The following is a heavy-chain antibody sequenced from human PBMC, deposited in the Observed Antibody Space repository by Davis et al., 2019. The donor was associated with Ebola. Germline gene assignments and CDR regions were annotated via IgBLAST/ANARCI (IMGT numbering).Heavy chain of an antibody. CDR1: GFNFRSYG. J-gene: IGHJ6*02. Sequence: GESLKISCAASGFNFRSYGMHWVRQAPDKGLEWVAVIWYDGSRKYYGDSVKGRFTISRDNSNNLLYLQMNSLRAEDTAVYYCAREVAATHYYYYYGMDVWGQGTTVTVSS. CDR3: AREVAATHYYYYYGMDV. D-gene: IGHD2-15*01. V-gene: IGHV3-33*01. CDR2: IWYDGSRK.